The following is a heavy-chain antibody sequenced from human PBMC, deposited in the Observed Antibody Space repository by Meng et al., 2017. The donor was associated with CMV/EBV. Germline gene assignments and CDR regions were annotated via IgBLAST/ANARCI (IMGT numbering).Heavy chain of an antibody. J-gene: IGHJ6*02. CDR2: IRYDGSNK. V-gene: IGHV3-30*02. D-gene: IGHD6-13*01. CDR3: AKQLVYYYYGMDV. Sequence: GESLKISCAASGFTFSSYGMHWVRQAPGKGLEWVAFIRYDGSNKYYADSVKGRFTISRDNSKNTLYLQMNSLRAEDTAVYYYAKQLVYYYYGMDVWGQGTTVTVSS. CDR1: GFTFSSYG.